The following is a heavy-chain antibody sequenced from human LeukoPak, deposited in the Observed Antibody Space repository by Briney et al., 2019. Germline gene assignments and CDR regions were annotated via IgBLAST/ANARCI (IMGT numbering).Heavy chain of an antibody. D-gene: IGHD6-13*01. CDR1: GFTFSSCA. J-gene: IGHJ2*01. CDR3: ARVGSSWPNWYFDL. Sequence: GGTLRLSCAASGFTFSSCAMSWVRQAPGKGLEWVSAISDSGAYTYYADSVKGRFTISRDNSKNTLYLQMNSLRAEDTAVYYCARVGSSWPNWYFDLWGRGTLVTVSS. CDR2: ISDSGAYT. V-gene: IGHV3-23*01.